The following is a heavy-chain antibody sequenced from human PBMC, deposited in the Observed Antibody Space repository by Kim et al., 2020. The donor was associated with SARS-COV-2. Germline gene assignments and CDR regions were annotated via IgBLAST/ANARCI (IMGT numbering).Heavy chain of an antibody. J-gene: IGHJ4*02. D-gene: IGHD2-2*02. CDR2: ITISGDNT. V-gene: IGHV3-23*01. CDR1: GVIFSNYA. CDR3: AKGSSASCYTPGDS. Sequence: GSLRLSCAVSGVIFSNYAMNWVRQAPGKGLEWVSGITISGDNTYYAGSVRGRFTISRDNSKNTLYLHMNSLRAEDTAIYYCAKGSSASCYTPGDSWGQGTLVTVSS.